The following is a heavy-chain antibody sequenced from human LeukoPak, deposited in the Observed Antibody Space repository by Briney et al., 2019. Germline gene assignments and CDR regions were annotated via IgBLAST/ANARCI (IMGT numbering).Heavy chain of an antibody. D-gene: IGHD1-20*01. V-gene: IGHV3-23*01. CDR2: ISGSGGST. Sequence: GGSLRLSCAASGFTLSCYAMTWVRQAPGRVLGWDSPISGSGGSTYYADSVKGRFTISRDNSKNTLYLQMNTLKTEDTAVYYCITDHKDNWNPPGDIWGQGTMVTVSS. CDR3: ITDHKDNWNPPGDI. J-gene: IGHJ3*02. CDR1: GFTLSCYA.